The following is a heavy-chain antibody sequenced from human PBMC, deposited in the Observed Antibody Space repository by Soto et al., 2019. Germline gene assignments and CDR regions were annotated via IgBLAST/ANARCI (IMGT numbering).Heavy chain of an antibody. D-gene: IGHD6-19*01. Sequence: GESLKISCKGSGYSFTSYWISWVLQIPWKGLEWMGRIDPSDSYTNYSPSFQGHVTISADKSISTAYLQWSSLKASDTAMYYCATCIAVANYYYYGMDVWGQGTTVTVSS. CDR1: GYSFTSYW. V-gene: IGHV5-10-1*01. CDR2: IDPSDSYT. J-gene: IGHJ6*02. CDR3: ATCIAVANYYYYGMDV.